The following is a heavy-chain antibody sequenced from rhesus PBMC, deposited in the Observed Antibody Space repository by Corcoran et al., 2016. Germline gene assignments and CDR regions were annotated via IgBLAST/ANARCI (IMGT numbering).Heavy chain of an antibody. Sequence: QLQLQESGPGLVKPSETLSVTCAVSGGSISSSYWSWIRQAPGKGLEWIGYIYGSGSSTNYNPSLKSRVALSVDTSKSQLSLKLSSVTTADTAVYYCARANFGAFDFWGQGLRVTVSS. CDR2: IYGSGSST. J-gene: IGHJ3*01. CDR1: GGSISSSY. D-gene: IGHD7-45*01. V-gene: IGHV4-169*01. CDR3: ARANFGAFDF.